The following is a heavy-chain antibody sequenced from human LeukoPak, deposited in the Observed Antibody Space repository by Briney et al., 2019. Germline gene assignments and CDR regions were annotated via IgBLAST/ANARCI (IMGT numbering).Heavy chain of an antibody. D-gene: IGHD6-13*01. V-gene: IGHV1-69*06. J-gene: IGHJ4*02. CDR3: ASHFIAAAGTLDY. Sequence: SVKVSCKASGGTFSSYAISWVRQAPGQGLEWMGGIIPIFGTANYAQKFQGRVTITADKSTSTAYMELSSLRSEDTAVYYCASHFIAAAGTLDYWGQGTLVTVSS. CDR1: GGTFSSYA. CDR2: IIPIFGTA.